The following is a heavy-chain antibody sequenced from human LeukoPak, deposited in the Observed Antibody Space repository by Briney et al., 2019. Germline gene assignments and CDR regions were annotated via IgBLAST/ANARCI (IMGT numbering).Heavy chain of an antibody. V-gene: IGHV3-21*01. CDR3: ARDPSDYDSSGYYSRYFDL. Sequence: GGSLRLSCAASGFTFSSYSMNWVRQAPGKGLEWVSSISSSSSYIYYADSVKGRFTISRDNAKNSLYLQMNSLRAEDTAVYYCARDPSDYDSSGYYSRYFDLWGRGTLVSVSS. CDR1: GFTFSSYS. J-gene: IGHJ2*01. D-gene: IGHD3-22*01. CDR2: ISSSSSYI.